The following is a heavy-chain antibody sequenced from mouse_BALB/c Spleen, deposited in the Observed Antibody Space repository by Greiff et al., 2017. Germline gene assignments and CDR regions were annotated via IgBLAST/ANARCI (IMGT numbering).Heavy chain of an antibody. J-gene: IGHJ4*01. CDR1: GFTFSSYG. V-gene: IGHV5-6*01. Sequence: EVHLVESGGDLVKPGGSLKLSCAASGFTFSSYGMSWVRQTPDKRLEWVATISSGGSYTYYPDSVKGRFTISRDNAKNTLYLQMSSLKSEDTAMYYCARRGYDGFYAMDYWGQGTSVTVSS. D-gene: IGHD2-2*01. CDR2: ISSGGSYT. CDR3: ARRGYDGFYAMDY.